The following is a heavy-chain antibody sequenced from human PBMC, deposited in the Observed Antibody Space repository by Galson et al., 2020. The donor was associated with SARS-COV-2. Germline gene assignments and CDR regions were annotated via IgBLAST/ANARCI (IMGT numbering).Heavy chain of an antibody. CDR2: IYYDGSKK. V-gene: IGHV3-33*01. D-gene: IGHD2-21*02. CDR3: AREGAYGGDSGTAFDI. J-gene: IGHJ3*02. Sequence: GESLKISCVASGFTFSNFGMHWVRQAPGKGLEWVTLIYYDGSKKYHADSVKGRFTISRDNSKNTLYLQMNSLRADDTAVYYCAREGAYGGDSGTAFDIWGQGTMVTVSS. CDR1: GFTFSNFG.